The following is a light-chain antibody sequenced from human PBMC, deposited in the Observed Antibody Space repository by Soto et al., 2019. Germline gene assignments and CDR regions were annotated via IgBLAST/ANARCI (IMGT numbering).Light chain of an antibody. J-gene: IGLJ1*01. CDR3: SSYTSSSTLV. CDR2: DVS. Sequence: QSALTQPASVSGSPGQSITISCTGTSSDVGGYNYVSWYQQHPGKAPKLMIYDVSNRPSGVSNRFSGSKSGNTAPLTISGLQAEDEGDYYCSSYTSSSTLVFGTGTKRTVL. CDR1: SSDVGGYNY. V-gene: IGLV2-14*01.